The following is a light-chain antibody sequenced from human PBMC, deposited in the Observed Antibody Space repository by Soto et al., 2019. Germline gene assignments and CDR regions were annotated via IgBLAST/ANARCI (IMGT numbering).Light chain of an antibody. J-gene: IGLJ2*01. Sequence: QSALTQPASVSGSPGQSITISCTGTSSDVGGYNFVSWYQQRPGKAPKLMIYDVSNRPSGFSNRFSGSKSGNTASLTISGLQAEDEADYYCSSHTSSSTLVFGGGTKLPVL. CDR2: DVS. CDR1: SSDVGGYNF. V-gene: IGLV2-14*01. CDR3: SSHTSSSTLV.